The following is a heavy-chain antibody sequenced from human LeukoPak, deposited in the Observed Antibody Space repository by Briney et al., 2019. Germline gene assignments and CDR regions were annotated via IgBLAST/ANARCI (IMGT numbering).Heavy chain of an antibody. CDR1: GGSFSGYY. Sequence: SGTLSLTCAVSGGSFSGYYWSWIRQPPGKGLEWIGEINHSGSTNYNPSLKSRVTISVDTSKNLFSLKLSSVTAADTAVYYCARAWATGVRGSLNWFDPWGQGTLVTVSS. V-gene: IGHV4-34*01. D-gene: IGHD3-10*01. CDR3: ARAWATGVRGSLNWFDP. CDR2: INHSGST. J-gene: IGHJ5*02.